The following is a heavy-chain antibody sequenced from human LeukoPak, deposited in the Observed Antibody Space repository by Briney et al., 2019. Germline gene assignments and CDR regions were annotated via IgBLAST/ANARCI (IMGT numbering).Heavy chain of an antibody. CDR1: GYTFTSYA. V-gene: IGHV1-3*01. J-gene: IGHJ3*02. CDR2: INAGNGNT. Sequence: GASVTVSCKASGYTFTSYAMHWVRQAPGQRLEWMGWINAGNGNTKYSQKFQGRVTITRDTSASTAYMELSSLRSEDTAVYYCARDLPSSPTGAFDIWGQGTMVTVSS. CDR3: ARDLPSSPTGAFDI. D-gene: IGHD1-14*01.